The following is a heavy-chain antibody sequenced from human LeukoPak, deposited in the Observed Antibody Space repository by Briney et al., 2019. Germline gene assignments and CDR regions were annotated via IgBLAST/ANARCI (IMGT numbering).Heavy chain of an antibody. V-gene: IGHV3-30*01. CDR1: GFAFSSYA. Sequence: PGRSLRLSCAASGFAFSSYAMHWVRQAPGKGLEWVALTSYDGSTKYYADSVKGRFTISRDNSKSTVYLQMNSLRAEDTAVYSCARGTSGSPYYFDCGGQGTLVTVSS. CDR2: TSYDGSTK. D-gene: IGHD3-22*01. J-gene: IGHJ4*02. CDR3: ARGTSGSPYYFDC.